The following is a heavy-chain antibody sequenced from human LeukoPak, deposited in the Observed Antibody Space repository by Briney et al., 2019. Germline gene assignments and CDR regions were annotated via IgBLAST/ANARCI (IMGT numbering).Heavy chain of an antibody. CDR2: FDPEDGET. V-gene: IGHV1-24*01. D-gene: IGHD2-2*01. Sequence: ASVKVSCKVSGYTLTELSMHWVRQAPGKGPEWMGGFDPEDGETIYAQKFQGRVTMTEDTSTDTAYMELSSLRSEDTAVYYCATSPGFVVVPAATGALSYWGQGTLVTVSS. CDR1: GYTLTELS. CDR3: ATSPGFVVVPAATGALSY. J-gene: IGHJ4*02.